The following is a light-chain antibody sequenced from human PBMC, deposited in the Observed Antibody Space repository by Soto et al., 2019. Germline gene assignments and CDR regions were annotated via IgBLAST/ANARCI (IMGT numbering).Light chain of an antibody. V-gene: IGKV3D-15*01. J-gene: IGKJ5*01. Sequence: DIVMTQSPATLSVSPGERVTLSCRASQSVSRNLAWYQQKPGHPPRLLIFGASTRANGIPARFSGSGSGTEFTLTISSLQSEYFAVYYCQQDKNWPPITFGQGTRLEVK. CDR1: QSVSRN. CDR3: QQDKNWPPIT. CDR2: GAS.